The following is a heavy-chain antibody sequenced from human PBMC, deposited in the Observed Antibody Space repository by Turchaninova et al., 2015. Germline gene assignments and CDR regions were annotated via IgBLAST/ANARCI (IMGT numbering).Heavy chain of an antibody. D-gene: IGHD5-24*01. CDR1: GLTYSTVG. CDR2: ISFKGTNE. Sequence: QVQLVELGGGVVQPGSSPKPSCARPGSPHKLTSRALGLTYSTVGMNGIRQAPGKGLEGVAEISFKGTNEYYADSVKGRFTVSRDNSKNTLFLQMNSLRAEDTAVYYCAKDTRDGYTSDAFDIWGQGTMVTVSS. V-gene: IGHV3-30*18. J-gene: IGHJ3*02. CDR3: AKDTRDGYTSDAFDI.